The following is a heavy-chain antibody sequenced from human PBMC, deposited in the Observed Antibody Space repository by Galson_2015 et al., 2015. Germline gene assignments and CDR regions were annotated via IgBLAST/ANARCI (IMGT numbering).Heavy chain of an antibody. Sequence: LSLTCAVYGGSFSGYYWSWIRQPPGKGLEWIGEINHSGSTNYNPSLKSRVTISVDTSKNQFSLKLSSVTAADTAVYYCGRGPGVRGVPDYWGQGTLVTVSS. CDR1: GGSFSGYY. CDR3: GRGPGVRGVPDY. CDR2: INHSGST. V-gene: IGHV4-34*01. J-gene: IGHJ4*02. D-gene: IGHD3-10*01.